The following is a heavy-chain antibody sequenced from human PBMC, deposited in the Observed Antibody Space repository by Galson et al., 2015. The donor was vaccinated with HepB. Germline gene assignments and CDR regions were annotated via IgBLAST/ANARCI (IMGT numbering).Heavy chain of an antibody. CDR2: ISSSSSYI. Sequence: SLRLSCAASGITFSSYSMNWVRQAPGKGPEWVSSISSSSSYIYYADSVKGRFTISRDNAKNSLFLQMNSLRAEDTAVYYCASDFLGGYSYGSYYYYGMDVWGQGTTVTVSS. J-gene: IGHJ6*02. V-gene: IGHV3-21*01. CDR3: ASDFLGGYSYGSYYYYGMDV. D-gene: IGHD5-18*01. CDR1: GITFSSYS.